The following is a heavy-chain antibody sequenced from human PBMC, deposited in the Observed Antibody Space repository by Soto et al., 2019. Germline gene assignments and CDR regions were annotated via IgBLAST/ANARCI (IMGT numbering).Heavy chain of an antibody. J-gene: IGHJ4*02. D-gene: IGHD6-19*01. CDR1: GFTFSVFG. V-gene: IGHV3-30*18. CDR2: ISHEGNSK. Sequence: PGGSLRLSCAASGFTFSVFGMHWVRQAPGKGPEWVAVISHEGNSKHYADSVKGRFTISRDNAKNTLPLLMDSLRPEDTALYYCAKTITLSPSDDSRGRGALIDHWGQGTLVTVSS. CDR3: AKTITLSPSDDSRGRGALIDH.